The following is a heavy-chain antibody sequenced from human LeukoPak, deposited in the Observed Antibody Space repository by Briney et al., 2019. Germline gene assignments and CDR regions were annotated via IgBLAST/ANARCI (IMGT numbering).Heavy chain of an antibody. Sequence: GASVKVSCKASGYTFTSYDINWVRQATGQGLEWMGWMNPNSGNTGYAQKFQGRVTMTRNTSISTAYMELSSLRSEDTAVYYCARGRGYSYGYRASGYYYGMDVWGQGTTVTVSS. J-gene: IGHJ6*02. CDR1: GYTFTSYD. V-gene: IGHV1-8*01. D-gene: IGHD5-18*01. CDR3: ARGRGYSYGYRASGYYYGMDV. CDR2: MNPNSGNT.